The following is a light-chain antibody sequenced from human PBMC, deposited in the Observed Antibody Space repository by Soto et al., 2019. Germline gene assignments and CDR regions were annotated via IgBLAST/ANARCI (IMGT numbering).Light chain of an antibody. CDR2: GAS. Sequence: EIVMTQSPATMSVSPGDRATLSCRASQSINTMLAWYQQKPGQAPRLLMYGASTRATGTPARFSGSGSGTNFNLTISSPQSEDFGVYYCQQYNNWPPWTFGQGTKV. CDR3: QQYNNWPPWT. CDR1: QSINTM. J-gene: IGKJ1*01. V-gene: IGKV3-15*01.